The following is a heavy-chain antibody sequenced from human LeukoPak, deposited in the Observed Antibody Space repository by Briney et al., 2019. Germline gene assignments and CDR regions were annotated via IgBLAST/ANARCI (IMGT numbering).Heavy chain of an antibody. Sequence: GGSLRLSCAASGFTFSIYSMNWVRQAPGKGLEWVSSISSSSAYIYYADSLKGRFTISRDNAKNSLYLQMNSLRAVDTAVYYCASNYDSLSYWGQGTLVTVSS. D-gene: IGHD3-22*01. CDR3: ASNYDSLSY. J-gene: IGHJ4*02. CDR1: GFTFSIYS. V-gene: IGHV3-21*01. CDR2: ISSSSAYI.